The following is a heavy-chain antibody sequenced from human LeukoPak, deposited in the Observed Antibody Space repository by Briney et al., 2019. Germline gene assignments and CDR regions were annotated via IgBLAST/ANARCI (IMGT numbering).Heavy chain of an antibody. CDR2: ISGSGGST. Sequence: GGSLRLSCAVSGITLSNYGMSWVRQAPGKGLEWGAGISGSGGSTNYADSVKGRFTISRDNSKNTLFLEMNDLKAEDTAVYYCAREWGLIAVAGGPGYWGQGTLVTVSS. J-gene: IGHJ4*02. CDR3: AREWGLIAVAGGPGY. CDR1: GITLSNYG. D-gene: IGHD2-21*01. V-gene: IGHV3-23*01.